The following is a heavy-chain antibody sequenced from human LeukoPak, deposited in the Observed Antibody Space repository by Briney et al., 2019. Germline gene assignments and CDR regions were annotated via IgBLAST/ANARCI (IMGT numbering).Heavy chain of an antibody. V-gene: IGHV4-4*07. Sequence: PSETLSLTCTVSGGSISSYYWSWIRQPAGKGLGWIGRIYTSGSTNYNPSLKSRVTMSVDTSKNQFSLKLSSVTAADTAVYYCARLPRRAVAGTKSDYWGQGTLVTVSS. CDR1: GGSISSYY. D-gene: IGHD6-19*01. CDR2: IYTSGST. CDR3: ARLPRRAVAGTKSDY. J-gene: IGHJ4*02.